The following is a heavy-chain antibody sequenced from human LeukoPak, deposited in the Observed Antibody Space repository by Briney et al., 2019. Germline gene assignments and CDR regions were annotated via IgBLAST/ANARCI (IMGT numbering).Heavy chain of an antibody. CDR3: AREAYCGGDCYSGYFDY. CDR1: GYTVTSYY. J-gene: IGHJ4*02. Sequence: GASGKVSCKASGYTVTSYYMHWVRQAPGQGREGMGIINPSGGSTSYAQKFQGRVTITADNTTSTAYMELSSLRSEDTAVYYCAREAYCGGDCYSGYFDYWGQGTLVTVSS. V-gene: IGHV1-46*01. D-gene: IGHD2-21*02. CDR2: INPSGGST.